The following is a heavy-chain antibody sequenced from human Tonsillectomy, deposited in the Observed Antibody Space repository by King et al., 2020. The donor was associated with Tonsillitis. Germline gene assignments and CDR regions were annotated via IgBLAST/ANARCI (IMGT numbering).Heavy chain of an antibody. Sequence: EVQLVESGGGLVQPGRSLRLSCAGSGFTFDDYAMHWVRQAPGKGLEWVSGISWNSGSIGYADSVKGRFTISRDNAKNSLYLQMNSLRAEDTAFYYCAKDTDSSSPTSGFDYWGQGTLVIVSS. V-gene: IGHV3-9*01. CDR2: ISWNSGSI. D-gene: IGHD6-6*01. J-gene: IGHJ4*02. CDR1: GFTFDDYA. CDR3: AKDTDSSSPTSGFDY.